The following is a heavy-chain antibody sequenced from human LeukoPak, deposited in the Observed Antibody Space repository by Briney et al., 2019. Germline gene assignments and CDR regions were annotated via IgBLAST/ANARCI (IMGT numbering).Heavy chain of an antibody. J-gene: IGHJ4*02. CDR3: TTRYCSGGRCDY. D-gene: IGHD2-15*01. CDR1: GFTFSNAW. CDR2: IKSKTDGGTT. Sequence: GGSLRLSCAASGFTFSNAWMNWVRQAPGKGLEWVGRIKSKTDGGTTDYAAPAKGRFTISRDDSKTTLYLQMNSLKNEDTAVYYCTTRYCSGGRCDYWGQGTLVTVSS. V-gene: IGHV3-15*01.